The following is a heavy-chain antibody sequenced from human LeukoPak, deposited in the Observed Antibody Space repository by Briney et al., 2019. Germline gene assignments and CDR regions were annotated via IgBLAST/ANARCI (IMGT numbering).Heavy chain of an antibody. CDR2: IYYSGST. J-gene: IGHJ5*02. Sequence: SQTLSLTCTVSGGSISSGDYYWRSIRQPPGKGLDWIGYIYYSGSTYYNPSLKSRVTISVDTSKNQFSLKLSSVTAADTAVYYCARTKFLEWLQFNWFDPWGQGTLVTVSS. D-gene: IGHD3-3*01. CDR1: GGSISSGDYY. V-gene: IGHV4-30-4*08. CDR3: ARTKFLEWLQFNWFDP.